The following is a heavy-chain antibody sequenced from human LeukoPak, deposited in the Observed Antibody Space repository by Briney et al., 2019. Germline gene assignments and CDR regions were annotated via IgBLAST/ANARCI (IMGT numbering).Heavy chain of an antibody. D-gene: IGHD3-3*01. CDR3: AIGYDFWSGPFDY. Sequence: EASVKVSCKASGFTFTSSAVQWVRQARGQRLEWIGWIVVGSGNTNYAQKFQERVTITRDMSTSTAYMELSSLRSEDTAVYYCAIGYDFWSGPFDYWGQGTLVTVSS. CDR2: IVVGSGNT. J-gene: IGHJ4*02. V-gene: IGHV1-58*01. CDR1: GFTFTSSA.